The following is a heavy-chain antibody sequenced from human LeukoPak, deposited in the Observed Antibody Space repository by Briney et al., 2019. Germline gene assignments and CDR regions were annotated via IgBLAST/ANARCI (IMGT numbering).Heavy chain of an antibody. Sequence: GGSLRLSCTASGFNFSYYAMHWVRQAPGKGLAWVALIWFDGSNDYYEDSVKGRFTISRDNSKDTVFLQMNSLTVDDTAVYYCARLVGGTTGATDYWGQGSLVSV. CDR1: GFNFSYYA. V-gene: IGHV3-33*01. J-gene: IGHJ4*02. D-gene: IGHD1-26*01. CDR3: ARLVGGTTGATDY. CDR2: IWFDGSND.